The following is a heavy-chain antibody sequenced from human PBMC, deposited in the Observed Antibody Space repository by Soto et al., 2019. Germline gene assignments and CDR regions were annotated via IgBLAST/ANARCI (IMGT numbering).Heavy chain of an antibody. J-gene: IGHJ4*02. CDR3: ARDRSPFGSYYPLDY. V-gene: IGHV1-18*01. CDR2: ISAYNGNT. CDR1: GYTFTSYG. Sequence: ASVKVSCKASGYTFTSYGISWVRQAPGQGLEWMGWISAYNGNTNYAQKLQGRVTMTTDTSTSTAYMELRSLRSDDTAVYYCARDRSPFGSYYPLDYWGQGTLVTVSS. D-gene: IGHD1-26*01.